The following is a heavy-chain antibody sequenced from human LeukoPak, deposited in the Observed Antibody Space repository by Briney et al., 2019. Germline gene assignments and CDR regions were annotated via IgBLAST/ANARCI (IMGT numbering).Heavy chain of an antibody. Sequence: SETLSLTCAVYGGSFSGYYWSWIRQPPGKGLEWIGEINHSGSTNYDPSLKSRVTISVDTSKNQFSLKLSSVTAADTAVYYCARGRSAVAGNYWGQGTLVTVSS. V-gene: IGHV4-34*01. D-gene: IGHD6-19*01. CDR3: ARGRSAVAGNY. CDR1: GGSFSGYY. CDR2: INHSGST. J-gene: IGHJ4*02.